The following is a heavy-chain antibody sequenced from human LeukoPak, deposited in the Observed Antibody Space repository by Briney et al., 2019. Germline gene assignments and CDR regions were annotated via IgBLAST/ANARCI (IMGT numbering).Heavy chain of an antibody. V-gene: IGHV3-30*04. D-gene: IGHD6-19*01. Sequence: PGRSLRLSCAASGFTFSSYAMHWVRQAPGKGLEWVAVKSYDGSNKYYADSVKGRFTISRDNSKNTLYLQMNSLRAEDTAVYYCAGRAVAGFDYWGQGTLVTVSS. CDR2: KSYDGSNK. J-gene: IGHJ4*02. CDR1: GFTFSSYA. CDR3: AGRAVAGFDY.